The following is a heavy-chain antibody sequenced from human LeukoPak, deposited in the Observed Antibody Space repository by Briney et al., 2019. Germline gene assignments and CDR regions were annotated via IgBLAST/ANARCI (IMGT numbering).Heavy chain of an antibody. CDR1: GFTVSSNH. Sequence: GGSLRLSCAASGFTVSSNHMSWVRQAPGTGLVWVSLIYTSGNTYYADSVKGRFTISRDNSNNTLYLQMNSLRAEDTAVYYCARVPSGYAVNWGQGTLVTVSS. CDR2: IYTSGNT. CDR3: ARVPSGYAVN. V-gene: IGHV3-66*02. J-gene: IGHJ4*02. D-gene: IGHD5-12*01.